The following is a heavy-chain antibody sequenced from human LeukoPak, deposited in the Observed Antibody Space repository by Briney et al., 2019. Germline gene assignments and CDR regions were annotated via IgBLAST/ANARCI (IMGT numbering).Heavy chain of an antibody. Sequence: PGGSLRLSCAASGFTFMSYAIHWVRQAPGKGLEWVALISYDGSNKYYADSVKGRFTISRDNSKNTLYLQMNSLRAEDTAVYYCAKGPLLWDWGQGTLVTVSS. J-gene: IGHJ4*02. CDR1: GFTFMSYA. D-gene: IGHD2/OR15-2a*01. V-gene: IGHV3-30*04. CDR3: AKGPLLWD. CDR2: ISYDGSNK.